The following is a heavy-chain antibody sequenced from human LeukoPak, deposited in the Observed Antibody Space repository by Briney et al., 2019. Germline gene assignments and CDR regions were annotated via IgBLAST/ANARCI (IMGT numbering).Heavy chain of an antibody. J-gene: IGHJ4*02. CDR1: GFTFSAYA. V-gene: IGHV3-64D*09. CDR2: ISSNGGSS. Sequence: PGGSLRLSCSASGFTFSAYAMYWVRQAPGTGLEYVSGISSNGGSSFYADSVKGRFTISRDNSKNTLYLQMSSLRAEDTAVYYCVKITSVTGGDCWGQGTRLTVSS. D-gene: IGHD7-27*01. CDR3: VKITSVTGGDC.